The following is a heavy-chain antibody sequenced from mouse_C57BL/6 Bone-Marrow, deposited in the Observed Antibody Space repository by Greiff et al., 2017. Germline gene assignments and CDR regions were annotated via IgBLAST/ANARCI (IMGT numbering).Heavy chain of an antibody. CDR2: INPNNGGT. J-gene: IGHJ4*01. CDR1: GYTFTDYN. CDR3: ARSALYGNYENYYAMDY. Sequence: EVQLQQSGPELVKPGASVKIPCKASGYTFTDYNMDWVKQSHGKSLEWIGDINPNNGGTIYNQKFKGKATLTVDKSSSTAYMELRSLTSEDTAVYYCARSALYGNYENYYAMDYWGQGTSVTVSS. D-gene: IGHD2-1*01. V-gene: IGHV1-18*01.